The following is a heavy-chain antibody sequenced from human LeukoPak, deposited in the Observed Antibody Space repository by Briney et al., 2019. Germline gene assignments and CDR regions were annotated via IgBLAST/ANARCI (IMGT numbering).Heavy chain of an antibody. V-gene: IGHV4-31*03. CDR1: GGSISSGGHY. Sequence: PSQTLSLTCTVSGGSISSGGHYWSWIRQHPGKGLEWIAYISYSGSTYYNPSLKSRIIISVDTSKNRFSLKLSSVTAADTAVYFCARGAFNYYDTIGYSKDAFDIWGQGTMVTVSS. CDR2: ISYSGST. J-gene: IGHJ3*02. CDR3: ARGAFNYYDTIGYSKDAFDI. D-gene: IGHD3-22*01.